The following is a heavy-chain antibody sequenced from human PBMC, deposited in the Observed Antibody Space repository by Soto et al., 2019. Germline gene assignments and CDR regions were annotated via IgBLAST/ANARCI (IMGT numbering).Heavy chain of an antibody. CDR1: GDSISTYY. CDR2: VYYSGST. CDR3: ARTRMIESWIDY. V-gene: IGHV4-59*01. Sequence: PSETLSLTCDVSGDSISTYYWSWIRQPPGKGLEWIGYVYYSGSTLYNPSLESRVTMSIDMPKKQVSLKLTSVIAADTAVYYCARTRMIESWIDYWGHGTLVTVSS. J-gene: IGHJ4*01. D-gene: IGHD2-21*01.